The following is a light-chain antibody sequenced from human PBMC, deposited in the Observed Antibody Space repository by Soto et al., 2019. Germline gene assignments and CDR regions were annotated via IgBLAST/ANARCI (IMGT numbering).Light chain of an antibody. V-gene: IGKV3-11*01. CDR2: GES. Sequence: EVVMTQSPAALSLSPGDSATLSCRASQSVGNNLAWYQQKPGQAPRLLIYGESNRAAGIPDRLSGSGSGTDLNLTISRLEPEDFAVYYCQKRSNWPRTFGQGTKVDIK. CDR3: QKRSNWPRT. CDR1: QSVGNN. J-gene: IGKJ1*01.